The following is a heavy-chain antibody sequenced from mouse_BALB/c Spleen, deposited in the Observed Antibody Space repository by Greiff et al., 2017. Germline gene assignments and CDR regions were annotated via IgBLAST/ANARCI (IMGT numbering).Heavy chain of an antibody. J-gene: IGHJ4*01. Sequence: VQLQQSGPGLVAPSQSLSITCTVSGFSLTSYGVHWVRQPPGKGLEWLGVIWAGGSTNYNSALMSRLSISKDNSKSQVFLKMNSLQTDDTAMYYCARDDRYYYAMDDWGQGTSVTVSA. CDR2: IWAGGST. V-gene: IGHV2-9*02. CDR3: ARDDRYYYAMDD. D-gene: IGHD2-14*01. CDR1: GFSLTSYG.